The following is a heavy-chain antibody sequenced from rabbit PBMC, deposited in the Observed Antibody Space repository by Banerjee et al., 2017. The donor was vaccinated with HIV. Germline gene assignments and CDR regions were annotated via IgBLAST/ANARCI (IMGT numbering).Heavy chain of an antibody. CDR3: ARNPGDTGYWWTTLSL. J-gene: IGHJ4*01. CDR2: ISAGSSGST. Sequence: QSLEESGGDLVKPGASLTLTCTASGFSFSSNYYMCWVRQAPGKGLEWIACISAGSSGSTYYASWAKGRFTISKTSSTTVTLQMTSLTAADTATYFCARNPGDTGYWWTTLSLWGPGTLVTVS. V-gene: IGHV1S40*01. D-gene: IGHD7-1*01. CDR1: GFSFSSNYY.